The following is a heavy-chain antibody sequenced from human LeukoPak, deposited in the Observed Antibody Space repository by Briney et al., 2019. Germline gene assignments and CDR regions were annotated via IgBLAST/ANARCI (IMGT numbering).Heavy chain of an antibody. CDR3: VRLDSSSRMDV. V-gene: IGHV4-59*08. J-gene: IGHJ6*01. CDR2: IYYSWGT. CDR1: GDSISNSY. Sequence: PSETLSLTCSVSGDSISNSYWTWIRQPPGKGLEWIGYIYYSWGTNYNPSLKSRVTISIDTSKNQVSLKVNSVTAADTAVYYCVRLDSSSRMDVWGKGTTVTVSS. D-gene: IGHD3-22*01.